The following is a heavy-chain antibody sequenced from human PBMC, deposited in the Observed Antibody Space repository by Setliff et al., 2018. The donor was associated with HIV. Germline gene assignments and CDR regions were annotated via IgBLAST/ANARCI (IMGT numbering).Heavy chain of an antibody. CDR1: GDSINTHY. D-gene: IGHD5-18*01. CDR2: IFYSGRT. J-gene: IGHJ5*02. Sequence: SETLSLTCTVSGDSINTHYWGWIRQPPGKGLEWIGSIFYSGRTTYNPSLRSRVTISVDTSKNQFSLSLTSVTAADTAVYFCARRGRTGNSYVLHWFDPWGQGTLVTVSS. V-gene: IGHV4-39*07. CDR3: ARRGRTGNSYVLHWFDP.